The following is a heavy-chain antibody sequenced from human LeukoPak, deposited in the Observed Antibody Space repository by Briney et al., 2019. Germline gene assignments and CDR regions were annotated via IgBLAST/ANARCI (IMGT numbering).Heavy chain of an antibody. J-gene: IGHJ4*02. V-gene: IGHV3-30*14. CDR2: ISYDGSNK. CDR3: ARGKTGTTLGYFDY. D-gene: IGHD1-1*01. CDR1: GFTFSSYA. Sequence: GGSLRLSCAASGFTFSSYAMHWVRQAPGKGLEWVAVISYDGSNKYYADSVKGRFTISRDNSKNTLYPQMNSLRAEDTAVYYCARGKTGTTLGYFDYWGQGTLVTVSS.